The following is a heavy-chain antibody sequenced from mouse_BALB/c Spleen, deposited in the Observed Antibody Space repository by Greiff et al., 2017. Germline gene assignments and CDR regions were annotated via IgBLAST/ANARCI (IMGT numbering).Heavy chain of an antibody. V-gene: IGHV5-17*02. CDR2: ISSGSSTI. J-gene: IGHJ4*01. CDR1: GFTFSSFG. Sequence: EVKLVESGGGLVQPGGSRKLSCAASGFTFSSFGMHWVRQAPEKGLEWVAYISSGSSTIYYADTAKGRFTISRDNPKNTLFLQMTSLRSEDTAMYYCARSVSYAMDYWGQGTSVTVSS. CDR3: ARSVSYAMDY.